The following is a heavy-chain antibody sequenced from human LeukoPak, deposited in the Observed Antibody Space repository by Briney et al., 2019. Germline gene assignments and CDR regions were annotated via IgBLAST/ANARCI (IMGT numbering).Heavy chain of an antibody. D-gene: IGHD3-10*01. CDR3: AKGPQSRGERYFDF. CDR1: GFTFSLYA. J-gene: IGHJ4*02. CDR2: MSGSGGST. Sequence: GGSLRLSCAASGFTFSLYAMNWVRQAPGKGLEWVSGMSGSGGSTYYADSVKGRFTISRDNSKNTLYLQMNSLRAEDTAVYYCAKGPQSRGERYFDFWGQGTLVTVSS. V-gene: IGHV3-23*01.